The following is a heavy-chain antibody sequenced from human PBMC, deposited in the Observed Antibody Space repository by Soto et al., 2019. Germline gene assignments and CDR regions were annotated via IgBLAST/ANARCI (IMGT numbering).Heavy chain of an antibody. J-gene: IGHJ5*02. V-gene: IGHV3-49*03. CDR1: GFTFGDYA. CDR2: IRSKAYGGTT. CDR3: TRNGYGSGSYYNFDWFDP. Sequence: GGSLRLSCTASGFTFGDYAMSWFRQAPGKGLEWVGFIRSKAYGGTTEYAASVKGRFTISRDDSKSIAYLEMNSLKTEDTAVYYCTRNGYGSGSYYNFDWFDPWGQGTLVTVSS. D-gene: IGHD3-10*01.